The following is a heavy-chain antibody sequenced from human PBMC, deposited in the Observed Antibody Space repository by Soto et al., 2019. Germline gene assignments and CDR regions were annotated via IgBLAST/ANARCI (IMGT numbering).Heavy chain of an antibody. Sequence: GGSLRLSCTASGFTFSGSAMHWVRQASGKVLEWVGRIRSTANNYATAYAASVKGKFTISRDDSKNTAYLQMNSLKTEDTAVYYCTRRRGYSSGWYYLDYGGPGSLVTVSS. J-gene: IGHJ4*02. V-gene: IGHV3-73*01. CDR3: TRRRGYSSGWYYLDY. D-gene: IGHD6-19*01. CDR1: GFTFSGSA. CDR2: IRSTANNYAT.